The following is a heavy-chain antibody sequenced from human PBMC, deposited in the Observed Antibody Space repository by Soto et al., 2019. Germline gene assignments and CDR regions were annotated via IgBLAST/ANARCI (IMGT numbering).Heavy chain of an antibody. CDR1: GFTFSSYA. J-gene: IGHJ4*02. D-gene: IGHD3-3*01. CDR3: ARSFGLFGVVIDY. Sequence: GGSLRLSCAASGFTFSSYAMSWVRQAPGKGLEWVSGIIVSGISTHYAVSSKGRLSISRDNSKNTMDLLMNSMRGEATAVYYCARSFGLFGVVIDYWGQGIKVTVSS. V-gene: IGHV3-23*01. CDR2: IIVSGIST.